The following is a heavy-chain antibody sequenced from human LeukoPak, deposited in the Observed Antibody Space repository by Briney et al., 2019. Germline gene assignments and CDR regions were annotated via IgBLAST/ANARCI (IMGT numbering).Heavy chain of an antibody. CDR2: ISGSGGST. CDR1: GFTFSNYW. D-gene: IGHD1-26*01. CDR3: AKVMWELLDYFDY. V-gene: IGHV3-23*01. J-gene: IGHJ4*02. Sequence: GGSLRLSCAASGFTFSNYWMHWVRQAPGKGLEWVSAISGSGGSTYYADSVKGRFTIPRDNSKNTLYLQMNSLRAEDTAVYYCAKVMWELLDYFDYWGQGTLVTVSS.